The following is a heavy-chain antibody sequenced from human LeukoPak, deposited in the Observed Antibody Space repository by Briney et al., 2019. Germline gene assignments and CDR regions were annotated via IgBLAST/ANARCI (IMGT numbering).Heavy chain of an antibody. J-gene: IGHJ4*02. Sequence: GSLRLSCAASGFTFSSYAMSWVRQPPGKGLEWIGSIYFSGSTYSNPSLKSRVTISVDTSKNQFFLELSSVTAADMAVYYCARLPGNWGPADNWGQGTLVTVSP. CDR1: GFTFSSYA. CDR2: IYFSGST. CDR3: ARLPGNWGPADN. D-gene: IGHD7-27*01. V-gene: IGHV4-39*01.